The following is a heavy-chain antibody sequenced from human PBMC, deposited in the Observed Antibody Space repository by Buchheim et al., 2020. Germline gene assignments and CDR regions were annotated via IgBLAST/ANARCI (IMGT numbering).Heavy chain of an antibody. Sequence: QVQLVESGGGVVQPGRSLRLSCAASGFTFSSYGMHWVRQAPGKGLEWVAVIWYDGSNKYYADSVKGRFTISRDNSKNTLYRQMTSLRAEDTAVYYCARTNDFWSGDEYYYYGMDVWGQGT. CDR2: IWYDGSNK. J-gene: IGHJ6*02. V-gene: IGHV3-33*01. CDR1: GFTFSSYG. D-gene: IGHD3-3*01. CDR3: ARTNDFWSGDEYYYYGMDV.